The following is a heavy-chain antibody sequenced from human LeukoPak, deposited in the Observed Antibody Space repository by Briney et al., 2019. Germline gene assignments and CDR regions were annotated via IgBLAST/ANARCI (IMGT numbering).Heavy chain of an antibody. J-gene: IGHJ4*02. CDR2: INSDGSRT. D-gene: IGHD5-18*01. CDR1: GFTFSDYW. Sequence: GGSLRLSCTASGFTFSDYWMHWVRQAPGKGLVWVSRINSDGSRTNYAHCVKGRFTISRDNAKNTVFLQMNSLRAEDAAVYYCARVITGSTYGQFDYWGQGVLATVSS. V-gene: IGHV3-74*01. CDR3: ARVITGSTYGQFDY.